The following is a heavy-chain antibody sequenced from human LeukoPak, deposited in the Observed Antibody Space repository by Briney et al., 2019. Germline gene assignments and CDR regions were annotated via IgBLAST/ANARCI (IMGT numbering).Heavy chain of an antibody. J-gene: IGHJ5*02. V-gene: IGHV4-34*01. CDR2: INHSGST. D-gene: IGHD6-6*01. Sequence: SETLSLTCAVYGGSFSGYYWSWIRQPPGKGLEWIGEINHSGSTNYNPSLKSRVTISVDTSKNQFSLKLSSVTAADTAVYYCARAPGYSSSSGGLDPWGQGTLVTVSS. CDR3: ARAPGYSSSSGGLDP. CDR1: GGSFSGYY.